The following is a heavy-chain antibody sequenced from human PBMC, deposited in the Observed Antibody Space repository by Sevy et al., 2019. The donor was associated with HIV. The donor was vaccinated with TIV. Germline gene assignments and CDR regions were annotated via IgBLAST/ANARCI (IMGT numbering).Heavy chain of an antibody. D-gene: IGHD1-26*01. J-gene: IGHJ5*02. V-gene: IGHV3-7*01. CDR2: IKQDGSEK. Sequence: GGSVRLSCAASGFTFSSYWMSWVRQAPGKGLEWVANIKQDGSEKYYVDSVKGRFTISRDNAKNSLYLQMNSLRAEDTAVYYCARDVIGVGNWFGPWGQGTLVTVSS. CDR3: ARDVIGVGNWFGP. CDR1: GFTFSSYW.